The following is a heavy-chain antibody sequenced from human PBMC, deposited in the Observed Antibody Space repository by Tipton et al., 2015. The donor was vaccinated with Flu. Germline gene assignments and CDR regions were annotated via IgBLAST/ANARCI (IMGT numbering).Heavy chain of an antibody. D-gene: IGHD6-13*01. V-gene: IGHV3-11*06. CDR2: ISSSSSYT. CDR1: GFTFSDYY. J-gene: IGHJ2*01. Sequence: GSLRLSCAASGFTFSDYYMSWIRQAPGKGLEWVSYISSSSSYTNYADSVKGRFTISRDNAKNSLYLQMNSLRAEDTAVYYCARGEQQLASVNYWYFDLWGRGTLVTVSS. CDR3: ARGEQQLASVNYWYFDL.